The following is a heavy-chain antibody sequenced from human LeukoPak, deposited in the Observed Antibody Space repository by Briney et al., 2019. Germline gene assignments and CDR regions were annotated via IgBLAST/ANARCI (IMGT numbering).Heavy chain of an antibody. CDR1: GFTFDDYA. D-gene: IGHD6-13*01. CDR3: AKGTIYGRQQLVSTIFDY. J-gene: IGHJ4*02. CDR2: ISWNSGDI. V-gene: IGHV3-9*01. Sequence: PGRPLRLSCAASGFTFDDYAMHWVRQVPGKGLEWVSGISWNSGDIGCADSVKGRFTISRDNAKNSLYLLMNSLRAEDTALYYCAKGTIYGRQQLVSTIFDYWGQGTLVTVSS.